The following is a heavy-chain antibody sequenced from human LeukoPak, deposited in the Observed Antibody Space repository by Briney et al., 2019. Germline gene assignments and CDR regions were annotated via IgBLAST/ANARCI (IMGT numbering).Heavy chain of an antibody. CDR3: AREDPQATVPEGMDV. V-gene: IGHV4-59*01. D-gene: IGHD4-17*01. J-gene: IGHJ6*02. Sequence: SETLSLTCNVSGGSISSYYWSWIRQSPGKGLEWIGYIYYSGTTNYNPSLKSRVTISVDTSKNQFSLQLRSVTAADTAVYYCAREDPQATVPEGMDVWGQGTTVTVSS. CDR1: GGSISSYY. CDR2: IYYSGTT.